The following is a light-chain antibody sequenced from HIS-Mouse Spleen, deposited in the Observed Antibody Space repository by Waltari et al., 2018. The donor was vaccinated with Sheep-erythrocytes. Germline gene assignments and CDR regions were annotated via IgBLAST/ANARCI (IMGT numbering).Light chain of an antibody. CDR1: ALPKNY. V-gene: IGLV3-10*01. Sequence: SYELTQPPSVSVSPGQTARITCSGDALPKNYAYWYQQKSGQAPVLVIYEDSKRPAGIPGGFSGSSSGTMATLTISGAQVEDEADYYCYSTDSSGNHSNWVFGGGTKLTVL. J-gene: IGLJ3*02. CDR2: EDS. CDR3: YSTDSSGNHSNWV.